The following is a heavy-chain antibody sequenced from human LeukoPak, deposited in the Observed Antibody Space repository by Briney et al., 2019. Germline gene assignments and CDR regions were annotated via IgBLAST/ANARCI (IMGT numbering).Heavy chain of an antibody. V-gene: IGHV3-74*01. Sequence: GGSLRLSCVGSGFTYTDYWMHWFRQAPGKGPVWVSRINPDGTIIDYADSVKGRFSISRDNAKNLLYLQMNVLRADDTAVYYCAKDLSWNTADRWGQGILVTVSS. J-gene: IGHJ5*02. CDR1: GFTYTDYW. CDR3: AKDLSWNTADR. D-gene: IGHD5-18*01. CDR2: INPDGTII.